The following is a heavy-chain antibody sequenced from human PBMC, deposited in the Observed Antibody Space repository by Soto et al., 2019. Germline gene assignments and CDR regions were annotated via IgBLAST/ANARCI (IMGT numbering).Heavy chain of an antibody. CDR1: GGSINNYY. J-gene: IGHJ4*02. CDR2: FHPVGES. D-gene: IGHD1-26*01. V-gene: IGHV4-4*07. CDR3: ASLGPTIDY. Sequence: QVRLQESGPRLVRPPETLSLTCTVSGGSINNYYWNWIRQPAGRGLEWLGRFHPVGESHYNASLRSRISMSSDASKNQVSLNLNSVTAADTALYYCASLGPTIDYWGPGIRVTVSP.